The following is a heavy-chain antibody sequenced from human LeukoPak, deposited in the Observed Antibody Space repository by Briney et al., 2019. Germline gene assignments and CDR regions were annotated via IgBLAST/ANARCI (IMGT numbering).Heavy chain of an antibody. CDR3: ARVWFGYFFQ. CDR1: GFTFSSHW. CDR2: IHTGGTT. J-gene: IGHJ4*02. V-gene: IGHV3-53*01. D-gene: IGHD3-10*01. Sequence: GGSLRLSCAASGFTFSSHWMHWVRQAPGKGLEWVSVIHTGGTTHYADSVKGRFTISKDTSNNTVYLQMNNVRAEDTANYYCARVWFGYFFQWGQGALVTVSS.